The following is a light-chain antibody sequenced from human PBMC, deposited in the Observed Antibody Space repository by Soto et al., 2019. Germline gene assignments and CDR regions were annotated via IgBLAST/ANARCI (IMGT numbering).Light chain of an antibody. J-gene: IGLJ3*02. CDR2: EVS. CDR3: CSYAGSSTV. CDR1: SSVVGSYNL. V-gene: IGLV2-23*02. Sequence: QSVLTQPASVSGSPGQSITISCTGTSSVVGSYNLVSWYQQHPGKAPKLMIYEVSKRPSGVSNRFSGPKSGNTASLTISGLQAEDEADYYCCSYAGSSTVFGGGTKVTVL.